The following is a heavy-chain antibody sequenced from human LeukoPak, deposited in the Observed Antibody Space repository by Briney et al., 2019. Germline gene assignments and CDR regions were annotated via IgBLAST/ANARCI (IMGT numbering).Heavy chain of an antibody. CDR2: ISYGGSNK. J-gene: IGHJ2*01. D-gene: IGHD1-26*01. CDR3: ARDRGIVGATIWYFDL. CDR1: GFTFSSYA. Sequence: GGSLRLSCAASGFTFSSYAMHWVRQAPGKGLEWVAVISYGGSNKYYADSVKGRFTISRDNSKNTLYLQMNSLRAEDTAVYYCARDRGIVGATIWYFDLWGRGTLVTVSS. V-gene: IGHV3-30-3*01.